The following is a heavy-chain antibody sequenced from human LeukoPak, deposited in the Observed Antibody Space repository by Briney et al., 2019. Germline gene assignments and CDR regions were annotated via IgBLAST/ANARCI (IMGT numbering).Heavy chain of an antibody. Sequence: GESLKISCKASGYTFTHQWIGWVRQMSGSGLEWMGIIYPRNSDTIYSPSFQGHVTISADTSINTAYLEWSSLEASDTAIYYCARHSDVIGAIWGQGTLVTVSS. CDR3: ARHSDVIGAI. CDR2: IYPRNSDT. V-gene: IGHV5-51*01. D-gene: IGHD3-10*01. J-gene: IGHJ4*02. CDR1: GYTFTHQW.